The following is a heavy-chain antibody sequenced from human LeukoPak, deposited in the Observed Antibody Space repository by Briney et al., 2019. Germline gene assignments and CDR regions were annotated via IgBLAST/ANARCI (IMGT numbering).Heavy chain of an antibody. CDR2: ISYDGSNK. CDR3: AKEGGSSGYYYGPPFDY. V-gene: IGHV3-30*18. CDR1: GSTFSSYG. J-gene: IGHJ4*02. Sequence: GGSLRLSCAASGSTFSSYGMHWVRQAPGKGLEWVAVISYDGSNKYYADSVKGRFTISRDNSKNTLYLQMNSLRAEDTAVYYCAKEGGSSGYYYGPPFDYWGQGTLVTVSS. D-gene: IGHD3-22*01.